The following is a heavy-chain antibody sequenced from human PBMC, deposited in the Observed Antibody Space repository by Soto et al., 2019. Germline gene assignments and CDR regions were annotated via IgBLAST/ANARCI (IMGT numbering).Heavy chain of an antibody. Sequence: PSETLSLTCTVSGGSVSNSNYYWGWIRQSPGKGLEWIGSVYYRGRSYSKSPVKSRVTISVDTSKNQFSLNLNSVTASDTAVYHCVSQRTSVLTQAYFDHWGPGALGTVSS. CDR2: VYYRGRS. J-gene: IGHJ4*02. CDR3: VSQRTSVLTQAYFDH. D-gene: IGHD2-8*01. V-gene: IGHV4-39*01. CDR1: GGSVSNSNYY.